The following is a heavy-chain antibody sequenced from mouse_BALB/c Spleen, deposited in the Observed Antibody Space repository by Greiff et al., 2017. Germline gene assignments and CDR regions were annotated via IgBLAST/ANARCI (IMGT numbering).Heavy chain of an antibody. V-gene: IGHV1-77*01. J-gene: IGHJ4*01. CDR1: GYTFTDYY. D-gene: IGHD1-2*01. CDR3: ARGTTAGVYAMDY. Sequence: QVQLKQSGAELARPGASVKLSCKASGYTFTDYYINWVKQRTGQGLEWIGEIYPGSGNTYYNEKFKGKATLTADKSSSTAYMQLSSLTSEDSAVYFCARGTTAGVYAMDYWGQGTSVTVSS. CDR2: IYPGSGNT.